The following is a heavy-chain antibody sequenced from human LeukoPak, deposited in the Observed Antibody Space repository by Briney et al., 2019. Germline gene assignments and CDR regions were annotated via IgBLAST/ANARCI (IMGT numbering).Heavy chain of an antibody. V-gene: IGHV1-18*01. J-gene: IGHJ3*02. CDR1: GYTFTSYG. D-gene: IGHD3-3*02. CDR2: ISAYNGNT. CDR3: TSPLCGVLPSDAFDI. Sequence: ASVKVSCKASGYTFTSYGISWVRQAPGQGLEWMGWISAYNGNTNYAQKLQGRVTMTTDTSTSTAYLELRSLRSDYTAVYYCTSPLCGVLPSDAFDIWGQGTMVTVSS.